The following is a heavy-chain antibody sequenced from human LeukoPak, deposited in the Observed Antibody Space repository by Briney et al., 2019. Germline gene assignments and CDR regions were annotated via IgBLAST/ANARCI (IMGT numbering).Heavy chain of an antibody. CDR1: GFTFDDYA. J-gene: IGHJ4*02. V-gene: IGHV3-9*01. CDR3: AKGLGDY. CDR2: ISWNSGSI. Sequence: GGSLRLSCAASGFTFDDYAMHWVRQAPGKGLEWVSGISWNSGSIGYADSVKGRFTISRDNAKNSLYLQMNSLRAEDTALYYCAKGLGDYWGQGTLVTVSP.